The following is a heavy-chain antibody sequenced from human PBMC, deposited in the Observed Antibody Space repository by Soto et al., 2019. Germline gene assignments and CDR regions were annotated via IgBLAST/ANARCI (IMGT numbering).Heavy chain of an antibody. CDR3: AWILLGGYCSSTSGHEVGAYYYGIDL. V-gene: IGHV2-26*04. CDR2: IFSNDEK. J-gene: IGHJ6*02. Sequence: QVTLKEAGPVLVKPTETRTLTCTVSGVSLSNARSGVSWIRQPPGKALEWLAHIFSNDEKSYSTFLKSRLTFSKDTSKSQVGITMNNTDPVDTATYYCAWILLGGYCSSTSGHEVGAYYYGIDLWGQGTPVTVSS. D-gene: IGHD2-2*01. CDR1: GVSLSNARSG.